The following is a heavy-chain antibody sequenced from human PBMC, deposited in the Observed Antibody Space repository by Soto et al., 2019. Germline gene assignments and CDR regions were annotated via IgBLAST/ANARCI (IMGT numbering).Heavy chain of an antibody. D-gene: IGHD3-10*01. J-gene: IGHJ4*02. CDR2: ITHSGST. CDR1: GGSFSDYY. V-gene: IGHV4-34*01. CDR3: ATLVRGVLGSENSY. Sequence: QVQLQQWGAGLLKPSETLSLTCTVYGGSFSDYYWNWIRQPPGKGLEWIGEITHSGSTNYNPSVKSRVTISLDTSKNQFSLNLTSVTAADTAVYYCATLVRGVLGSENSYWGQGTLVTVSS.